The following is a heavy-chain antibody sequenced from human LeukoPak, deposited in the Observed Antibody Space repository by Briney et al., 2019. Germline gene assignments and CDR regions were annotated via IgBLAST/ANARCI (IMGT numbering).Heavy chain of an antibody. D-gene: IGHD1-1*01. Sequence: GGSLRLSCAASGFIFSDYYMSWIRQAPGKGLEWVSYISSGGSSIYYADSVKGRFTVSRDNSKNTLYLQMNSLRAEDTAVYYCASTTRGGTYYYYMDVWGKGTTVTISS. V-gene: IGHV3-11*01. J-gene: IGHJ6*03. CDR1: GFIFSDYY. CDR2: ISSGGSSI. CDR3: ASTTRGGTYYYYMDV.